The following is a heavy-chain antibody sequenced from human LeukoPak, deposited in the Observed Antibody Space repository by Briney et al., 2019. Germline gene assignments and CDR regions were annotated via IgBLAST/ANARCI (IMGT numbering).Heavy chain of an antibody. V-gene: IGHV1-46*01. D-gene: IGHD3-16*01. CDR2: IDPSGRHT. CDR1: GYTFTSYY. Sequence: GASVKVSCKASGYTFTSYYLHWVRQAPGQGLEWMGLIDPSGRHTSYAEKFQGRVTVIRDTSTSTVYMELSSLRSEDTAIYYCAREEEGGAFDYWGQGTLVTVSS. CDR3: AREEEGGAFDY. J-gene: IGHJ4*02.